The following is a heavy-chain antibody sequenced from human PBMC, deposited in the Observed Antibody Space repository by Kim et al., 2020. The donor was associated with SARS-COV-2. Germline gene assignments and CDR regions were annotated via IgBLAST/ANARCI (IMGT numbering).Heavy chain of an antibody. J-gene: IGHJ4*02. Sequence: GGSLRLSCAASGFTFSRYWMTWVRQAPGKGLEWVANIKGDGSDKNYVDSVKGRFTISRNNAKNSVYVQMNSLRVEDTAVYYCAKAHWGPEYWGQGILVIV. CDR2: IKGDGSDK. D-gene: IGHD7-27*01. CDR1: GFTFSRYW. CDR3: AKAHWGPEY. V-gene: IGHV3-7*01.